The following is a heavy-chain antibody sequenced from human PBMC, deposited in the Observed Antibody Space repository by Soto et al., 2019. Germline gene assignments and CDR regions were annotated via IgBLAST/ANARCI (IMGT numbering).Heavy chain of an antibody. CDR3: ARVAATDAFDAIDI. CDR1: GFTFSSYA. Sequence: PGGSLRLSCAASGFTFSSYAQSWVRQAPGKGLEWVSAISGSGYSTYSADSVKGRFTISRDNSKNTPYLQMNSLRAEDTAVYYCARVAATDAFDAIDIWGQGTMVTVSS. V-gene: IGHV3-23*01. J-gene: IGHJ3*02. D-gene: IGHD2-15*01. CDR2: ISGSGYST.